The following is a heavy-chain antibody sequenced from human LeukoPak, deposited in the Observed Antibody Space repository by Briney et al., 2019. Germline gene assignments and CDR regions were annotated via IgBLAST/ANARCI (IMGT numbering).Heavy chain of an antibody. CDR1: GGTFSSYA. CDR2: NIPIFGTA. D-gene: IGHD2-15*01. V-gene: IGHV1-69*13. CDR3: ARVCSGGSCYEAPFYNWFDP. J-gene: IGHJ5*02. Sequence: SVKVSCKASGGTFSSYAISWVRQAPGQGLEWMGGNIPIFGTANYAQKFQGRVTITADESTSTAYMELSSLRSEDTAVYYCARVCSGGSCYEAPFYNWFDPWGQGTLVTVSS.